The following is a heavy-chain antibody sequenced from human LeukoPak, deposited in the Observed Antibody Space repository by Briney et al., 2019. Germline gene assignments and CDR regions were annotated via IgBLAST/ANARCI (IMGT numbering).Heavy chain of an antibody. J-gene: IGHJ3*02. Sequence: KSSETLSLTCTVSGGSISSYYWSWIRQPPGKGLEWIGYIYYSGSTNYNPSLKSRVTISVDTSKNQFSLKLSSVTAADTAVYYCARDLVILTKDQYDAFDIWGQGTMVTVSS. V-gene: IGHV4-59*12. CDR2: IYYSGST. CDR3: ARDLVILTKDQYDAFDI. CDR1: GGSISSYY. D-gene: IGHD3-9*01.